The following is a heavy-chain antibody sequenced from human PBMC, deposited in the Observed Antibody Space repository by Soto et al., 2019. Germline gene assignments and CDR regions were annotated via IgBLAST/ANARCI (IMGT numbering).Heavy chain of an antibody. CDR3: ARCWGSTLGIYGMDV. CDR1: GYTFTGYY. J-gene: IGHJ6*02. D-gene: IGHD3-16*01. CDR2: INPNSGGT. Sequence: ASVKVSCKASGYTFTGYYMHWVRQAPGQGLEWMGWINPNSGGTNYAQKFQGWVTMTRDTSISTAYMELSRLRSDDTAVYYCARCWGSTLGIYGMDVWGQGTTVTVSS. V-gene: IGHV1-2*04.